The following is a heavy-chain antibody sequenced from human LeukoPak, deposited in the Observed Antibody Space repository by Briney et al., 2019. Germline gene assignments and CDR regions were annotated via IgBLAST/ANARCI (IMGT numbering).Heavy chain of an antibody. CDR1: GYTFTSYD. J-gene: IGHJ3*02. Sequence: ASVKVSCKASGYTFTSYDINWVRQATGQGLEWMGWMNPNSGNTGYAQKFQGRVTITRNTSISTAYMELSSLRSEDTAVYYCASGDADSSWYAFDIWGQGTMVTVSS. D-gene: IGHD6-13*01. CDR2: MNPNSGNT. CDR3: ASGDADSSWYAFDI. V-gene: IGHV1-8*03.